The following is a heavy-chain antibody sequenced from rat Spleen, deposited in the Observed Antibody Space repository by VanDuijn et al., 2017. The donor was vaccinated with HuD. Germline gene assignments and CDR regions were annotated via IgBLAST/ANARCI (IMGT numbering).Heavy chain of an antibody. V-gene: IGHV5-22*01. J-gene: IGHJ2*01. CDR2: ISYEGTST. CDR3: ARHAVIAAISPFDY. CDR1: GFTFSDYY. Sequence: EVLLVESGGGLVQPGRSLKLSCAASGFTFSDYYMAWVRQAPKKGLEWVASISYEGTSTYYGDSVKGRFTISRDNAKSTLYLQMDSLRSEDTATYYCARHAVIAAISPFDYWGQGVMVTVSS. D-gene: IGHD1-2*01.